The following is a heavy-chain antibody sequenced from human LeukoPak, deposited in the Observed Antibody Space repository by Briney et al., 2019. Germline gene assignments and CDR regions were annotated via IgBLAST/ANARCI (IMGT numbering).Heavy chain of an antibody. D-gene: IGHD5-12*01. CDR3: TRDWRNLGYDY. J-gene: IGHJ4*02. V-gene: IGHV3-23*01. Sequence: GGSLRLSCAASGSTFSSYAMSWVRQAPGKGLEWVSAISGSGGSTYYADSVKGRFTISRDNSKNTLYLQMNSLRAEDTAVYYCTRDWRNLGYDYWGQGTLVTVSS. CDR2: ISGSGGST. CDR1: GSTFSSYA.